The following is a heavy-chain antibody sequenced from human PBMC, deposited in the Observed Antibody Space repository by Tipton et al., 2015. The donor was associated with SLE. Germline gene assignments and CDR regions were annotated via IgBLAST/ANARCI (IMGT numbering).Heavy chain of an antibody. V-gene: IGHV3-11*04. CDR3: ATQETQGWLQLYFDY. Sequence: QLVQSGGGLVKPGGSLRLSCAASGFTYSDYYMSWVRQAPGKGLEWISYISASGRPINYADSVKGRFTISRDSAKNSMYLQMNSLRAEDTAVYYCATQETQGWLQLYFDYWGQGALVTVSS. CDR2: ISASGRPI. J-gene: IGHJ4*02. CDR1: GFTYSDYY. D-gene: IGHD5-24*01.